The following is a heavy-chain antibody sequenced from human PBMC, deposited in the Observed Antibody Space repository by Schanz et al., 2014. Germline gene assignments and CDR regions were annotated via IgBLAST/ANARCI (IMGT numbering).Heavy chain of an antibody. V-gene: IGHV3-30*02. J-gene: IGHJ6*02. D-gene: IGHD2-2*01. CDR3: AKDLVVVPAAMGGMDV. Sequence: QVQLVESGGGVAQPGGSLRLSCAASGFSFSGYGMHWVRQAPGKGLEWVAYIRFDASAKYYGDSVEGRFTISRDNAKNTLYLQMNSLRPEDTALYYCAKDLVVVPAAMGGMDVWGQGTTVTVSS. CDR1: GFSFSGYG. CDR2: IRFDASAK.